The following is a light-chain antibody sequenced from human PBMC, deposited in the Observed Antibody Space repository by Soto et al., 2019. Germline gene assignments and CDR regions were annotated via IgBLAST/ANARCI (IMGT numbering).Light chain of an antibody. CDR2: STS. V-gene: IGLV8-61*01. J-gene: IGLJ1*01. CDR1: SGSVSTANN. CDR3: ALFMGNGISV. Sequence: QAVVTQEPSFSVSPGGTVTLTCGLISGSVSTANNPNWYQQTPGLAPRTLIYSTSTRSSGVPDRFSGSILGNKAALTITGAQADEEYDYYGALFMGNGISVFGTGTKLTVL.